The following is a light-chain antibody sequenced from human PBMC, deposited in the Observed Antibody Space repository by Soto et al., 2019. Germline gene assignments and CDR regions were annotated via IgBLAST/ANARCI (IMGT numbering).Light chain of an antibody. V-gene: IGKV1-39*01. CDR2: AAS. J-gene: IGKJ4*01. CDR1: QSISTY. Sequence: EIQMTQSPPSLSASVGDRVTITCRASQSISTYLSWYQQKIGKAPNLLIYAASTLQRGVPSRFSGSGSGTDFTLTISSLQPEDFATYYCQQSYNTVLPTFGGGTKVEIK. CDR3: QQSYNTVLPT.